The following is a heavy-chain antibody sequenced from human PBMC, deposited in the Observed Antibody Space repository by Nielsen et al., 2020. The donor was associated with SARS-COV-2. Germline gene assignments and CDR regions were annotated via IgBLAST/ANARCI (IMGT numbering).Heavy chain of an antibody. Sequence: GGSLRLSCAASGFTFRSYGMHWIRKAPGKGLEWVAVISYDGNDRYYADSVKGRFTISRDISQNILYLQIDSLEAEDTAVYYCARATYCSSNNCYVGFDPWGQGTLVTVSS. CDR1: GFTFRSYG. D-gene: IGHD2-2*01. CDR3: ARATYCSSNNCYVGFDP. J-gene: IGHJ5*02. CDR2: ISYDGNDR. V-gene: IGHV3-30*03.